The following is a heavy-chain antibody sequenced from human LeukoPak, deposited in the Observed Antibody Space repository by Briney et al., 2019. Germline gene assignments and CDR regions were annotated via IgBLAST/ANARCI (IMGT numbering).Heavy chain of an antibody. V-gene: IGHV3-66*01. D-gene: IGHD1-26*01. CDR2: IYSGGST. CDR1: GFTVSSNY. J-gene: IGHJ4*02. Sequence: GRSLRLSCAASGFTVSSNYMSWVRQAPGKGLERVSVIYSGGSTYYADSVKGRFTISRDNSKNTLYLQMNSLRAEDTAVYYCARGLSTGQGAMNDYWGQGTLVTVSS. CDR3: ARGLSTGQGAMNDY.